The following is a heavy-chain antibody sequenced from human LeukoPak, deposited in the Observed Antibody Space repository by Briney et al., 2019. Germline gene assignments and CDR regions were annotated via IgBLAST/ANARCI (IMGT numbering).Heavy chain of an antibody. Sequence: GGSLRLSCAASGFTFSSYAMSWVRQAPGKGLEWVSAISGSGGSTYYADSVKGRFTISRDNSKNTLYLQMSSLRAEDTAVYYCAKEGYCSGGSCYFDGNWFDPWGQGTLVTVSS. D-gene: IGHD2-15*01. J-gene: IGHJ5*02. CDR1: GFTFSSYA. CDR2: ISGSGGST. V-gene: IGHV3-23*01. CDR3: AKEGYCSGGSCYFDGNWFDP.